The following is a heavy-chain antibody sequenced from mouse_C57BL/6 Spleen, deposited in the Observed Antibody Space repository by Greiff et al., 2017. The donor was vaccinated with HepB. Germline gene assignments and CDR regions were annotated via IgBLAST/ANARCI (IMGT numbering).Heavy chain of an antibody. CDR3: ARRVVNYFDY. CDR1: GYTFTSYW. Sequence: QVQLQQPGAELVRPGTSVKLSCKASGYTFTSYWMHWVKQRPGQGLEWIGVIDPSDSYTNYNQKFKGKATLTVDTSSSTAYMQLSSLTSEDSAVYYCARRVVNYFDYWGQGTTLTVSS. V-gene: IGHV1-59*01. J-gene: IGHJ2*01. D-gene: IGHD1-1*02. CDR2: IDPSDSYT.